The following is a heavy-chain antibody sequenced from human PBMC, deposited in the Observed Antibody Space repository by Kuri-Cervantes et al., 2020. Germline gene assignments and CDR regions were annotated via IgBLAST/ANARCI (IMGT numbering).Heavy chain of an antibody. CDR3: ARVFTMVRGVIAPIGY. J-gene: IGHJ4*02. CDR2: MNPNSGNT. V-gene: IGHV1-8*01. CDR1: GYTLTNFD. D-gene: IGHD3-10*01. Sequence: ASVKVSCKASGYTLTNFDINWVRQATGQGLEWMGWMNPNSGNTGYAQKFQGRVTMTRNTSISTAYMELSSLRSEDTAVYYCARVFTMVRGVIAPIGYWGQGTLVTVSS.